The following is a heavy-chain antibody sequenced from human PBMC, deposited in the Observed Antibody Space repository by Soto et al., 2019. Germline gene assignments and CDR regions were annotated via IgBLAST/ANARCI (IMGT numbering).Heavy chain of an antibody. CDR1: GFTFSDYS. Sequence: PGGSLRLSCAASGFTFSDYSMTWVRQAPGKGLEWLSYIGSGGSPIKYADSVMGRFTVSRDNAKSSLYLQMNSLRAEDTAVYYCARGLGRSWFFLWGQGTLVTVSS. CDR2: IGSGGSPI. CDR3: ARGLGRSWFFL. V-gene: IGHV3-48*01. J-gene: IGHJ5*02.